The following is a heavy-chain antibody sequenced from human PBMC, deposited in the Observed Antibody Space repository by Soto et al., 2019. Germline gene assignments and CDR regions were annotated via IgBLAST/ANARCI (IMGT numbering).Heavy chain of an antibody. D-gene: IGHD3-22*01. CDR2: ISSSRSYI. CDR1: GFTFSSYS. J-gene: IGHJ4*02. V-gene: IGHV3-21*01. CDR3: ARDSAYDSSGQDPFFDY. Sequence: EVQLVESGGGLVKPGGSLRLSCAASGFTFSSYSMNWVRQAPGKGLEWVSSISSSRSYIYYADSVKGRFTISRDNAKNSLYLQMNSLRAEDTAVYYCARDSAYDSSGQDPFFDYWGQGTLVTVSS.